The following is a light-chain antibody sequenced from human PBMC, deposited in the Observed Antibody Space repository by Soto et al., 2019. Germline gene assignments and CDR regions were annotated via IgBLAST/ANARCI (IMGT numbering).Light chain of an antibody. V-gene: IGKV1-5*01. J-gene: IGKJ1*01. CDR1: QSISSW. CDR3: QQYNSYPWT. Sequence: DIQMTQSPSTLSASVGDRVTITCRASQSISSWLAWYQQKPGKAPKFLIYDASSLESGVPSRFXXXXSXAEXTLTISSLQPDDFATYYCQQYNSYPWTFGQGTKVDIK. CDR2: DAS.